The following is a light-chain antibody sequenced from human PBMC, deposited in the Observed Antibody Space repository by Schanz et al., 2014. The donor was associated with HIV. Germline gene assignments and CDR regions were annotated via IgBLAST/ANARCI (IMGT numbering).Light chain of an antibody. V-gene: IGLV2-14*03. J-gene: IGLJ3*02. Sequence: QSALTQPPSASGSPGQSVTISCTGTSSDVGGYKYVSWYQQHPGKAPKLMIYDVTNRPSGVSNRFSGSKSGNTASLTISGLQPEDEADYYCSSYTSSNTWVFGGGTKVTVL. CDR3: SSYTSSNTWV. CDR1: SSDVGGYKY. CDR2: DVT.